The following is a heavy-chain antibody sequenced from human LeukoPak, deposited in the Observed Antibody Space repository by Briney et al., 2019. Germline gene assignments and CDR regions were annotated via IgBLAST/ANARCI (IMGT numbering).Heavy chain of an antibody. CDR1: GGSISSSSYY. Sequence: KTSETLSLTCTVSGGSISSSSYYWGWIRQPPGKGLEWIGSIYYSGSTYYNPSLKSRVTISVDTSKNQFSLRLSSVTAADTAVYYCARDTDYVDTYIDYWGQGTLVTVSS. CDR2: IYYSGST. D-gene: IGHD3-16*01. V-gene: IGHV4-39*07. J-gene: IGHJ4*02. CDR3: ARDTDYVDTYIDY.